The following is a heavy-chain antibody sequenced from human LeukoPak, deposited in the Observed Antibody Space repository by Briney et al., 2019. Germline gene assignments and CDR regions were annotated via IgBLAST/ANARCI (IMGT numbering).Heavy chain of an antibody. Sequence: SETLSLTCTVSGGSVNSGTYYWSWIRQPPGKGLEWIGNIYYSGSAYYNPSLKSRVTISVDTSKNQFSLKLTSVTAADTAVYYCARSRMYCSSTSCSGGWFDPWGQGTLVTVSS. D-gene: IGHD2-2*01. J-gene: IGHJ5*02. CDR1: GGSVNSGTYY. CDR2: IYYSGSA. CDR3: ARSRMYCSSTSCSGGWFDP. V-gene: IGHV4-61*01.